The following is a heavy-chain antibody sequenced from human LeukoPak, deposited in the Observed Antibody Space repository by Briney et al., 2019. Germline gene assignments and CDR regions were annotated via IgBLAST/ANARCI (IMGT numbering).Heavy chain of an antibody. CDR2: ISSSSSYI. J-gene: IGHJ4*02. Sequence: GGSLRLSCAASGFTFSSYSMNWVRQAPGKGLEWVSSISSSSSYIYYADSVKGRFTISRDNAKNSLYLQMNSLRAEDTAVYYCARDMNSSGQTALDYWGQGTLVTVSS. CDR1: GFTFSSYS. D-gene: IGHD3-22*01. CDR3: ARDMNSSGQTALDY. V-gene: IGHV3-21*01.